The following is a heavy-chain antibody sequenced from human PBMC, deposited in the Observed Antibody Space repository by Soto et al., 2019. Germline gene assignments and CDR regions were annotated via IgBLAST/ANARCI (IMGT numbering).Heavy chain of an antibody. CDR1: GVTFTSYP. Sequence: VQLLQSGGGLVQPGGSLRLSCEASGVTFTSYPMHWVRQAPGKGLEWVAFISFDGSKRDSADSVKGRFTISRDNSKNTLYLEMNNLGPEDTAVYYCARPRESCSTSGCFPGPPFEFWGQGTLLTVSS. CDR2: ISFDGSKR. D-gene: IGHD6-25*01. V-gene: IGHV3-30-3*01. J-gene: IGHJ4*02. CDR3: ARPRESCSTSGCFPGPPFEF.